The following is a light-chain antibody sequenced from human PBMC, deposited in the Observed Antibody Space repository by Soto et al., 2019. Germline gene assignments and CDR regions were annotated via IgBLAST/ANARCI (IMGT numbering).Light chain of an antibody. CDR1: QSVATN. Sequence: EAVLTQSPATLSVFPGERATLSCRASQSVATNLAWYQQRPGQAPRLLIYGASKRAIGLPARFSGSGSGTEFTLTITSLQSEDFAVYYCQQYDKVPQTFGQGTRVEIK. CDR2: GAS. V-gene: IGKV3-15*01. J-gene: IGKJ1*01. CDR3: QQYDKVPQT.